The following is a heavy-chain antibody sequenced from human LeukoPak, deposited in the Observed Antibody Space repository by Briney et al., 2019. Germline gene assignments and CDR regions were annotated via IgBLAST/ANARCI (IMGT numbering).Heavy chain of an antibody. CDR3: ARAPITIFGVVTSNWFDP. CDR1: GYTFTGYY. V-gene: IGHV1-2*02. Sequence: EASVKVSCKASGYTFTGYYMHWVRQAPGQGLEWMGWINPNSGGTNYAQKFQGRVTMTRDTSISTAYMELSRLRSDDTAVYYCARAPITIFGVVTSNWFDPWGQGTLVTVSS. D-gene: IGHD3-3*01. J-gene: IGHJ5*02. CDR2: INPNSGGT.